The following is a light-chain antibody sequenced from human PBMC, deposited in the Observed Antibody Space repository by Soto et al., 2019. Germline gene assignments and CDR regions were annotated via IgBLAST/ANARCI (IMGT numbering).Light chain of an antibody. CDR3: QQYGGSPLYT. V-gene: IGKV3-20*01. Sequence: EIVLAQSPGTLSLSPGERATLSCRASQSVSSSYLAWYQQRPGQAPRLLIYGASIRATGIPDRFSGSGSGTDFTLTISRLEPEDFAVYYCQQYGGSPLYTFGQGTTLEIK. CDR2: GAS. CDR1: QSVSSSY. J-gene: IGKJ2*01.